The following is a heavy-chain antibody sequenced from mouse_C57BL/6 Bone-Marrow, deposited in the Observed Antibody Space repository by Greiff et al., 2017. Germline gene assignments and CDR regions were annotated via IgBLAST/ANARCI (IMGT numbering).Heavy chain of an antibody. Sequence: EVKLMESGGGLVQPGGSLKLSCAASGFTFSDYGMAWVRQAPRKGPEWVAFISNLAYSIYYADTVTGRFTISRENAKNTLYLEMSSLRSEATAMYYCARRPYYYGSSNWYFDVWGTGTTVTVSS. J-gene: IGHJ1*03. CDR1: GFTFSDYG. CDR3: ARRPYYYGSSNWYFDV. D-gene: IGHD1-1*01. CDR2: ISNLAYSI. V-gene: IGHV5-15*01.